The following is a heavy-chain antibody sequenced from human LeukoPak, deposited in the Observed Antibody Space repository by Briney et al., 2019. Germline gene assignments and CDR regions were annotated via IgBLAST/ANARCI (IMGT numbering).Heavy chain of an antibody. D-gene: IGHD3-10*01. Sequence: GGTLRLSCAASGITFSSYGMSWVRQAPGKGLEWVSSVSSGSSYIYYADSVKGRFTISRDNAKNSLYLQMNSLRAGDTAVYYCARVRGDELLWFDAFDIWGQGTMVTVSS. CDR1: GITFSSYG. CDR3: ARVRGDELLWFDAFDI. CDR2: VSSGSSYI. J-gene: IGHJ3*02. V-gene: IGHV3-21*06.